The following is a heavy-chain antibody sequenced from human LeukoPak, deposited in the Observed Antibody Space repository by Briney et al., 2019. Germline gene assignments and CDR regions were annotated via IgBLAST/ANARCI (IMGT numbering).Heavy chain of an antibody. V-gene: IGHV1-18*01. J-gene: IGHJ4*02. D-gene: IGHD4-17*01. Sequence: ASVKVSCKASGYSFVGYGITWVRQAPGQGLEWMGWFNPENGNTNYAQKVQGRVTMTADTSTSTAYMELRSLRSDDTAVYYCARSAHPLYGDYFDYWGQGTLVTVSS. CDR1: GYSFVGYG. CDR2: FNPENGNT. CDR3: ARSAHPLYGDYFDY.